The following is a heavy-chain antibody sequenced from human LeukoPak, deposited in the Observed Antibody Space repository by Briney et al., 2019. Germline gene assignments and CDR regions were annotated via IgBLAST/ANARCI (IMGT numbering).Heavy chain of an antibody. CDR1: GGSISSSSYY. J-gene: IGHJ4*02. CDR3: ARHGGYSYGYQFEDQSVYYFDY. CDR2: IYYSGST. Sequence: SETLSLTCTVSGGSISSSSYYWGWIRQPPGKGLEWIGSIYYSGSTYYNPSLKSRVTISVDTSKNQFSLKLSSVTAADTAVYYCARHGGYSYGYQFEDQSVYYFDYWGQGTLVTVSS. V-gene: IGHV4-39*01. D-gene: IGHD5-18*01.